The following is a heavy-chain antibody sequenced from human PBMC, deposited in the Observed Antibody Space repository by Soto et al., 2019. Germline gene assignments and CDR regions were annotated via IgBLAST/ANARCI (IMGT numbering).Heavy chain of an antibody. CDR3: ARDKPFYDSSVSGASDI. Sequence: GASVKVSCKTSGYIFTKFSISWVRQAPGQGLEWMGWINAGNDDTRYSQRLQGRRIMTRDTSTSTAYMELSSLTSEDTAVYYCARDKPFYDSSVSGASDIWGQGSMVTVSS. J-gene: IGHJ3*02. V-gene: IGHV1-18*01. CDR2: INAGNDDT. CDR1: GYIFTKFS. D-gene: IGHD3-22*01.